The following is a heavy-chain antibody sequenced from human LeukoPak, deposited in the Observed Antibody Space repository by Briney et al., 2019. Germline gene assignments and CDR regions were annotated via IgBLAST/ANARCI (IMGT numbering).Heavy chain of an antibody. Sequence: SETLSLTCAVSGYSISSGYHWGWIRQPPGKGLEWIGSISHSGSTNYNPSLKSRVTISVDTSKNQFSLKLSSVTAADTAVYYCARALGPFIVVVPAARGYFDYWGQGTLVTVSP. CDR3: ARALGPFIVVVPAARGYFDY. CDR1: GYSISSGYH. D-gene: IGHD2-2*01. J-gene: IGHJ4*02. V-gene: IGHV4-38-2*01. CDR2: ISHSGST.